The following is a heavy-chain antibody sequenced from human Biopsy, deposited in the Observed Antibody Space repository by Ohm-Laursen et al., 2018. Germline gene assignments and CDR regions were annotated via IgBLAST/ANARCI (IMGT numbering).Heavy chain of an antibody. V-gene: IGHV4-4*07. CDR1: GDSINNYY. CDR2: IYTSGSP. Sequence: PGTLSLTCTVSGDSINNYYWSWIRQPAGKGLEWIGRIYTSGSPNYNPSLESRVTMSVDTSKNQFSLNLRSVTAADTAVYYCARGNGRNYVYGSFDIWGQGTVVTVSS. CDR3: ARGNGRNYVYGSFDI. D-gene: IGHD1-7*01. J-gene: IGHJ3*02.